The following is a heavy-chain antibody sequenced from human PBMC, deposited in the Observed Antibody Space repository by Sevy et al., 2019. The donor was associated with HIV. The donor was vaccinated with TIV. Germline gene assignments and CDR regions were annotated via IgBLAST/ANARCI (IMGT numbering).Heavy chain of an antibody. Sequence: GGSLRLSCTASGFTFCSYSMNWVRQAPGKGLEWVSSISSSSSNIYYADSVKGRFTISRDNAKNSLYLQMNSLRAEDTAVYYCARDRGYCSGGSCYDDALDIWDQGTMVTVSS. J-gene: IGHJ3*02. CDR1: GFTFCSYS. D-gene: IGHD2-15*01. CDR3: ARDRGYCSGGSCYDDALDI. V-gene: IGHV3-21*01. CDR2: ISSSSSNI.